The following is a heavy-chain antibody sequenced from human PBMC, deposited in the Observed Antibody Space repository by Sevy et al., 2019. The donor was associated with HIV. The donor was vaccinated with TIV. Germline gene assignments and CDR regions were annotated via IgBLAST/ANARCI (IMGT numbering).Heavy chain of an antibody. J-gene: IGHJ3*02. CDR1: GFTFSSYG. CDR2: ISYDGSNK. D-gene: IGHD5-12*01. V-gene: IGHV3-30*18. CDR3: AKGVYSGYDVVGAFDI. Sequence: GGSLRLSCAASGFTFSSYGMYWVRQAPGKGLEWVAVISYDGSNKYYADSVKGRFTISRDNSKNTLYLQMNSLRAEDTAVYYCAKGVYSGYDVVGAFDIWGQGTMVTVSS.